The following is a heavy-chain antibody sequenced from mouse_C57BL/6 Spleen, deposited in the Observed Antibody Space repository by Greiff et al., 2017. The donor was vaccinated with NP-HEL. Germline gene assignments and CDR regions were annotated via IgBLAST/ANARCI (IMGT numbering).Heavy chain of an antibody. J-gene: IGHJ4*01. CDR3: ARRGIYYGNYGYAMDY. CDR1: GYTFTSYW. Sequence: QVQLQQPGAELVRPGTSVTLSCKASGYTFTSYWMHWVKQRPGQGLEWIGVIDPSDSYTNYNQKFKGKATLTVDTSSSTAYMQLSSLTSEDSAVYYCARRGIYYGNYGYAMDYWGQGTSVTVSS. V-gene: IGHV1-59*01. CDR2: IDPSDSYT. D-gene: IGHD2-1*01.